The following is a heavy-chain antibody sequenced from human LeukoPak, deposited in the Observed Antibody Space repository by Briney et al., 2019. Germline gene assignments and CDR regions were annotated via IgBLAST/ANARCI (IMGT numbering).Heavy chain of an antibody. CDR1: GVSISIYY. D-gene: IGHD5-18*01. CDR2: IYNSGST. Sequence: SETLSLTCTVSGVSISIYYWSWIRQPPGRGLEWIGYIYNSGSTNYNPSLKSRVTISADTSKNQFSLKLSSVTAADTAVYYCARGRDSYGFRPWGQGTLVTVSS. CDR3: ARGRDSYGFRP. V-gene: IGHV4-59*01. J-gene: IGHJ4*02.